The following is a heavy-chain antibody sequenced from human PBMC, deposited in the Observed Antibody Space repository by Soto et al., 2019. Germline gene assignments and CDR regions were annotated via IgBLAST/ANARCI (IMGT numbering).Heavy chain of an antibody. J-gene: IGHJ6*02. CDR3: ARTNYYDFWSGYYYYGMDV. V-gene: IGHV3-23*01. CDR1: GFTFSSYA. CDR2: ISGSGAAT. Sequence: GGSLRLSCAASGFTFSSYAMSWVRQAPGKGLEWVSAISGSGAATYYADSVKGRFTLSRDNAKNTLYLQMNSLRAEDTAVYYCARTNYYDFWSGYYYYGMDVWGQGTTVTVSS. D-gene: IGHD3-3*01.